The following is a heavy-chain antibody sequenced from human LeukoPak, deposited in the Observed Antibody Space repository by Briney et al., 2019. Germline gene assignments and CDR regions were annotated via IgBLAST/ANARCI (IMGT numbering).Heavy chain of an antibody. J-gene: IGHJ5*02. D-gene: IGHD2-2*01. Sequence: ASVKVSCKASGGTFSSYAISWVRQAPGQGLERMGGIIPIFGTANYAQKFQGRVTITADKSTSTAYMELSSLRSEDTAVYYCAAYCSSTSCYVLFDPWGQGTLVTVSS. CDR1: GGTFSSYA. V-gene: IGHV1-69*06. CDR2: IIPIFGTA. CDR3: AAYCSSTSCYVLFDP.